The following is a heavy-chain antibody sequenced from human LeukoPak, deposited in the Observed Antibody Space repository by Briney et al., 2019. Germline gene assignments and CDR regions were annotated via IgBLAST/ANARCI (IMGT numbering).Heavy chain of an antibody. J-gene: IGHJ5*02. V-gene: IGHV4-61*02. CDR2: MSSSGIS. CDR1: GGSISSSSYY. D-gene: IGHD6-19*01. Sequence: SETLSLTCTVSGGSISSSSYYWYWIRQPAGKGLEWIGRMSSSGISTYSPSLKSRVTISIDTSRNQFSMNLNSVTAADTAVYYCAKGAGPPWFDPWGQGTQVTVSS. CDR3: AKGAGPPWFDP.